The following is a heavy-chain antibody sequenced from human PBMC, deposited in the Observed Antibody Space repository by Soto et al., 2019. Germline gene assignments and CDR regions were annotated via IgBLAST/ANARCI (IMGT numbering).Heavy chain of an antibody. D-gene: IGHD5-18*01. J-gene: IGHJ4*02. CDR2: IYYSGST. CDR3: ARTGYSYEEYYFDY. V-gene: IGHV4-31*03. CDR1: GGSISSGGYY. Sequence: SETLSLTCTVSGGSISSGGYYRSWNRQHPGKGLEWIGYIYYSGSTYYNPSLKSRVTISVDTSKNQFSLKLSSVTAADTAVYYCARTGYSYEEYYFDYWGQGTLVTVSS.